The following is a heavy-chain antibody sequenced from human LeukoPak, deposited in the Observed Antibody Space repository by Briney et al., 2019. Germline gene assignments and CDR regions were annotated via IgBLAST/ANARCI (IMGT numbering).Heavy chain of an antibody. CDR3: ARGRRLTCSGGSCYSAYAFDI. V-gene: IGHV4-34*01. Sequence: SETLSLTCAVYGGSFSGYYWSWIRQPPGKGLEWIGEINHSGSTNYNPSLKSRVTISVDTSKNQFSLKLSSVTAADTAVYYCARGRRLTCSGGSCYSAYAFDIWGQGTMVTVSS. D-gene: IGHD2-15*01. CDR1: GGSFSGYY. J-gene: IGHJ3*02. CDR2: INHSGST.